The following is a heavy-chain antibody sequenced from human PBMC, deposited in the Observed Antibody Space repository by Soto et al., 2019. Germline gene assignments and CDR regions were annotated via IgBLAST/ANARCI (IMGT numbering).Heavy chain of an antibody. J-gene: IGHJ3*02. V-gene: IGHV3-30*18. CDR2: ISYDGSNK. CDR3: ANPFRQLVRDDAFDI. Sequence: SLRLSCAASGFTFSSYGMHWVRQAPGKGLEWVAVISYDGSNKYYADSVKGRFTISRDNSKNTLYLQMNSLRAEDTAVYYCANPFRQLVRDDAFDIWGQGTMVTVSS. CDR1: GFTFSSYG. D-gene: IGHD6-6*01.